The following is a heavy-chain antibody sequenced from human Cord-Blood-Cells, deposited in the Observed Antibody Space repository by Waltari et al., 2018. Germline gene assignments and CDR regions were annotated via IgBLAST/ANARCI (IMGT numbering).Heavy chain of an antibody. Sequence: QVQLVESGGGVVQPGRSLRLSCVASGFTFSSYGMHWVRQAPGKGLEWVAVISYDGSNKYYADSVKGRFTISRDNSKNTLYLQMNSLRAEDTAVYYCAKDLGIAIFGPFDYWGQGTLVTVSS. CDR1: GFTFSSYG. CDR3: AKDLGIAIFGPFDY. J-gene: IGHJ4*02. CDR2: ISYDGSNK. D-gene: IGHD3-3*01. V-gene: IGHV3-30*18.